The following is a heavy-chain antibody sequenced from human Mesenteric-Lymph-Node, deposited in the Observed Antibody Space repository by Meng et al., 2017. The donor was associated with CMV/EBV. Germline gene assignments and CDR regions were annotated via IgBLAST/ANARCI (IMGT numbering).Heavy chain of an antibody. CDR1: GGSINNYY. CDR3: ARSRNLVRMVLDY. J-gene: IGHJ4*02. Sequence: SETLSLTCSVSGGSINNYYWNWIRQPPGKGLEWVGYIYYSGSTNYNPSLKSPVTISLDTSKNQFSLKLSSVTAADTAVYYCARSRNLVRMVLDYWGQGTLVTVSS. V-gene: IGHV4-59*01. CDR2: IYYSGST. D-gene: IGHD4/OR15-4a*01.